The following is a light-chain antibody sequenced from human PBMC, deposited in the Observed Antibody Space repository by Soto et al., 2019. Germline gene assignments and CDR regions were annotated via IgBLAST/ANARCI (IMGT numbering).Light chain of an antibody. CDR2: GVS. V-gene: IGKV3D-15*01. CDR1: QSVSDN. Sequence: EIVMTQFPATLSVSPGERATLSCRASQSVSDNLAWYQQKPGQAPRLLIYGVSTRATGVPARLSGSGSGTEFTLPLSSLQSEDFAVYYCQQYNNWPLTFGGGTQLEIK. CDR3: QQYNNWPLT. J-gene: IGKJ4*01.